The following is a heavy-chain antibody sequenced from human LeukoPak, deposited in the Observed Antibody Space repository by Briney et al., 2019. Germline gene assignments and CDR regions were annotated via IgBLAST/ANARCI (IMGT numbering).Heavy chain of an antibody. D-gene: IGHD4-17*01. CDR2: INPLDSDT. J-gene: IGHJ4*02. V-gene: IGHV5-51*01. CDR3: TRRIDYGDYDY. CDR1: GYPFDTYW. Sequence: GESLKISCKGSGYPFDTYWIGWVRPTPGKGLEWMGIINPLDSDTRYSPSFQGQVTCSADKSITTAYLQWSSLAASDTAMYYCTRRIDYGDYDYWGQGTLVTVSS.